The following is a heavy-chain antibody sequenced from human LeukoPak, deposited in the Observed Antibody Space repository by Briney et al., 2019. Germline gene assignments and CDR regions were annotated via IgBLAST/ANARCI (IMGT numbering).Heavy chain of an antibody. CDR1: GFPFSSYA. CDR2: ISGSGGST. Sequence: GGPLRLSCAASGFPFSSYAMRWVPQAPGKGVVGVSAISGSGGSTYYADSVKGRFTISRDNSKNTLYLQMSSLRAEDTAVYYCAKVPYSSGGGFFDYWGQGTLVTVSS. CDR3: AKVPYSSGGGFFDY. V-gene: IGHV3-23*01. D-gene: IGHD6-19*01. J-gene: IGHJ4*02.